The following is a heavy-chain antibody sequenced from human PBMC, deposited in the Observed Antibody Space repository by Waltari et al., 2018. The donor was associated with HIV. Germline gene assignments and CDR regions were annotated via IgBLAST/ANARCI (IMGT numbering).Heavy chain of an antibody. V-gene: IGHV4-39*07. CDR1: GGSISSSSYY. CDR2: IYYSGST. Sequence: QLQLQESGPGLVKPSETLSLTCTVSGGSISSSSYYWGWIRQPPGKGLEWIGSIYYSGSTYYNPSLKSRVTISVDTSKNQFSLKLSSVTAADTAVYYCAREGFEVTTVWFDPWGQGTLVTVSS. J-gene: IGHJ5*02. CDR3: AREGFEVTTVWFDP. D-gene: IGHD4-17*01.